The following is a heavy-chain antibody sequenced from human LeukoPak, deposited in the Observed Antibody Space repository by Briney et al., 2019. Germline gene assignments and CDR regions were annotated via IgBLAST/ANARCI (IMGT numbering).Heavy chain of an antibody. D-gene: IGHD6-19*01. J-gene: IGHJ4*02. CDR2: INPNSGGT. CDR3: ARFSAGASRYYFDY. CDR1: GYTFTGYY. V-gene: IGHV1-2*04. Sequence: ASVKVSCKASGYTFTGYYMHWVRQAPGQGPEWMGWINPNSGGTNYAQKFQGWVTMTRDTSISTAYMELSRLRSDDTAVYYCARFSAGASRYYFDYWGQGTLVTVSS.